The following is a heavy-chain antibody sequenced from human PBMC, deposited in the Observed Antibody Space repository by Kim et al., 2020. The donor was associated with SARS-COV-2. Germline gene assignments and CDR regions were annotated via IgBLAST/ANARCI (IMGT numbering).Heavy chain of an antibody. CDR2: FTGDGLT. D-gene: IGHD3-10*01. J-gene: IGHJ4*02. V-gene: IGHV3-23*01. CDR1: GFTFSNYG. CDR3: GDYHGAGGHFSY. Sequence: GGSLRLSCAASGFTFSNYGMTWVRQTPGKGLEWVSSFTGDGLTHYADSVKGRFTISSDNSNNMLYLQMNSLRAEDTAVDYFGDYHGAGGHFSYWGQGTLVTVSS.